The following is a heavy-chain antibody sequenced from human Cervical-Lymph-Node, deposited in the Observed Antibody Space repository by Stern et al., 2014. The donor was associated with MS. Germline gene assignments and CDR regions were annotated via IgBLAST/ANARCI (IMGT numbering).Heavy chain of an antibody. CDR2: IHYSGST. J-gene: IGHJ4*02. Sequence: QLQLQESGPGLVKPSQTLSLTCSVSGVSISSDDYYWSWIRQLPGKGLEWIGYIHYSGSTYYNPSLKSRITMSVDTSKDQFSLKLSSVTAADTAVYYCATSYDFWSGIFFEYWGQGTLVTVSS. CDR1: GVSISSDDYY. D-gene: IGHD3-3*01. V-gene: IGHV4-31*03. CDR3: ATSYDFWSGIFFEY.